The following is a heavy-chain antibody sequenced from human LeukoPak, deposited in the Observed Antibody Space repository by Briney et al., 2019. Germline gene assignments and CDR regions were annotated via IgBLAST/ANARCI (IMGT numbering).Heavy chain of an antibody. CDR2: IIPILGIA. J-gene: IGHJ6*03. Sequence: GASVKVSCKASGGTFSSYAISWVRQAPGQGVEWMGRIIPILGIANYAQKFQGRVTITADKSTSTAYMELSSLRSEDTAVYYCARAGVIAAAEYYYYYYYMDVWGKGTTVTVSS. CDR3: ARAGVIAAAEYYYYYYYMDV. CDR1: GGTFSSYA. V-gene: IGHV1-69*04. D-gene: IGHD6-13*01.